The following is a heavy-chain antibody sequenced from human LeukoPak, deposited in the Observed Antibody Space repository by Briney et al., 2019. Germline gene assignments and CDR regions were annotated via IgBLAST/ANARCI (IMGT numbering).Heavy chain of an antibody. D-gene: IGHD2-15*01. Sequence: SVKVSCKASGGTFSSYTISWVRQAPGQGLEWMRRNTPILGIANYAQKFQGRVTITADKSTSTAYMELSSLRSEDTAVYYCARTPFLYCSGGICYSEYWGQGTLVTVSS. V-gene: IGHV1-69*02. CDR3: ARTPFLYCSGGICYSEY. CDR1: GGTFSSYT. CDR2: NTPILGIA. J-gene: IGHJ4*02.